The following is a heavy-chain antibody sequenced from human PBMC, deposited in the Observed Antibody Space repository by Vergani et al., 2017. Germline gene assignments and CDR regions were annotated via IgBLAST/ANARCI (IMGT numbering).Heavy chain of an antibody. CDR2: IIPIFGTA. D-gene: IGHD3-10*01. CDR3: AREWGGTMVRGVTNRGWFDP. V-gene: IGHV1-69*01. Sequence: QVQLVQSGAEVKKPGSSVKVSCKASGGTFSSYAISWVRQAPGQGREWMGGIIPIFGTANYAQKFQGRVTITADESTSTAYMELSSLRSEDTAVYYCAREWGGTMVRGVTNRGWFDPWGQGTLVTVSS. J-gene: IGHJ5*02. CDR1: GGTFSSYA.